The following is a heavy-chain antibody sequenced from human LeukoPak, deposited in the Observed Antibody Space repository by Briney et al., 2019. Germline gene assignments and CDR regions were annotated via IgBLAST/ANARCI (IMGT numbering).Heavy chain of an antibody. Sequence: ASVKVSCTASGGTFSSYAISWVRQAPGQGLEWMGGIIPIFGTANYAQKFQGRVTITADESTSTAYMELSSLRSEDTAVYYCAPDPYYDYVWGSYRYDYWGQGTLVTVSS. J-gene: IGHJ4*02. V-gene: IGHV1-69*13. D-gene: IGHD3-16*02. CDR2: IIPIFGTA. CDR3: APDPYYDYVWGSYRYDY. CDR1: GGTFSSYA.